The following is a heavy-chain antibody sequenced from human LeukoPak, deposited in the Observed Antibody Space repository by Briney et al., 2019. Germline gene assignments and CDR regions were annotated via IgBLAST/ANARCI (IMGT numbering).Heavy chain of an antibody. CDR3: ARAHIVVVTAISNFDY. CDR2: ISSSGSTI. D-gene: IGHD2-21*02. J-gene: IGHJ4*02. CDR1: GFTFSDYY. V-gene: IGHV3-11*04. Sequence: GGSLRPSCAASGFTFSDYYMSWIRQAPGKGLEWVSYISSSGSTIYYADSVKGRFTISRDNAKNSLYLQMNSLRAEDTAVYYCARAHIVVVTAISNFDYWGQGTLVTVSS.